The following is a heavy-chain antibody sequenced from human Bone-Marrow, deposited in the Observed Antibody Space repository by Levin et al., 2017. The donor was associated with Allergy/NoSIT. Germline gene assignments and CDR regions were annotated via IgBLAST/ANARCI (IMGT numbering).Heavy chain of an antibody. D-gene: IGHD1-26*01. Sequence: AASVKVSCKASGGSLSSYDINWVRQATGQGLEYMGWMSRNSGNTGYAQKFQGRITMARDSATDTFYMELTSLRSGDAAMYFCATARGATEFDSWGQGTLLTVSS. V-gene: IGHV1-8*02. CDR1: GGSLSSYD. CDR2: MSRNSGNT. J-gene: IGHJ4*02. CDR3: ATARGATEFDS.